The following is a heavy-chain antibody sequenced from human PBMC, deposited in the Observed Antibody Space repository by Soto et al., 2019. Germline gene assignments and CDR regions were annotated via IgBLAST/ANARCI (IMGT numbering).Heavy chain of an antibody. D-gene: IGHD6-19*01. CDR3: AKFIAVAGTEDY. V-gene: IGHV3-9*01. Sequence: PGGSLRLSCAASGFTFDDYAMHWVRQAPGKGLEWVSGISWNSGSIGYADSVKGRFTISRDNAKNSLYLQMNSLRAEDTAVYYCAKFIAVAGTEDYWGQGTLVTVSS. J-gene: IGHJ4*02. CDR2: ISWNSGSI. CDR1: GFTFDDYA.